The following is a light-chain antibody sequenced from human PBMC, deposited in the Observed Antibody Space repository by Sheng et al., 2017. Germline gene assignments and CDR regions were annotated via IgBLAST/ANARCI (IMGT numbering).Light chain of an antibody. V-gene: IGKV1-39*01. CDR3: QQSYSDPPYT. CDR1: QNINRY. CDR2: SAS. J-gene: IGKJ2*01. Sequence: DIQMTQSPSSLSASVGDRVTITCRASQNINRYLNWYQQRPGKVPNVLIYSASTLQSGVPSRFSGSGSGTDFTLTISSLQPEDFATYYCQQSYSDPPYTFGQGTKLEIK.